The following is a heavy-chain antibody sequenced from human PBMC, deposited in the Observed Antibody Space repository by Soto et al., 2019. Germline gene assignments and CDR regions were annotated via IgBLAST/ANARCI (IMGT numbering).Heavy chain of an antibody. CDR2: IWYDGSNK. V-gene: IGHV3-33*01. J-gene: IGHJ6*02. Sequence: SLRLSCAAFGFTSSSYGMHWVRQAPGKGLEWVAVIWYDGSNKYYADSVKGRFTISRDNSKNTLYLQMNSLRAEDTAVYYCARKGDSSGRGGVGYYYYGMDVWGQGTTVTVS. D-gene: IGHD3-22*01. CDR1: GFTSSSYG. CDR3: ARKGDSSGRGGVGYYYYGMDV.